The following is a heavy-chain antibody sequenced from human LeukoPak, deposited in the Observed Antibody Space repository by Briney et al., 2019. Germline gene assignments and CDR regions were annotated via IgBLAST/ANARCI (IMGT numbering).Heavy chain of an antibody. CDR3: ARAASGDAADYYGSGRRYYYYHIDV. CDR1: GDSISNGTYY. J-gene: IGHJ6*03. D-gene: IGHD3-10*01. Sequence: PSQALSLTCTVSGDSISNGTYYWNWIRQPAGKGLEWIGRISSSGTTNYNPSLKSRVTMSLDTPKNQFSLELKSVTAADTAVYYCARAASGDAADYYGSGRRYYYYHIDVWGKGTSVTISS. V-gene: IGHV4-61*02. CDR2: ISSSGTT.